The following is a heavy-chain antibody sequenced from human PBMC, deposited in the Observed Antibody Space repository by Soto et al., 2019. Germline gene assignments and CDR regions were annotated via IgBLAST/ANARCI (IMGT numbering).Heavy chain of an antibody. J-gene: IGHJ4*02. Sequence: SETLSLTCSVSGGSISSRDYYWGWIRQTPGKGLEWIGNIDYNGVTYYNPSLKSRVTVSKDTSKNQFSLKVASVTAADTAMYYCGRVMIGTSRHTDSDYWGQGTQVTVSS. V-gene: IGHV4-39*01. CDR3: GRVMIGTSRHTDSDY. CDR1: GGSISSRDYY. CDR2: IDYNGVT. D-gene: IGHD2-2*01.